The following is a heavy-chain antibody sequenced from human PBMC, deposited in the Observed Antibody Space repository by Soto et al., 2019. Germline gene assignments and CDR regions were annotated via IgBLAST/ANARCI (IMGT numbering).Heavy chain of an antibody. CDR3: ARDATRRH. CDR2: IYYTGNT. D-gene: IGHD2-15*01. Sequence: PSETLSLTCVVSGDSMDGFYCNWIRQPPGKGLEWIGNIYYTGNTNYNPYLKSRVSISIDTSKNQFSLQLNSVTAADTAIYYCARDATRRHGGHGTLVTVPS. V-gene: IGHV4-59*01. J-gene: IGHJ4*01. CDR1: GDSMDGFY.